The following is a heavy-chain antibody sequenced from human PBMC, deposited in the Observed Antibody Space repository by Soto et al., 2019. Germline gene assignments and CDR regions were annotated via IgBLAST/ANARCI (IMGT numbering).Heavy chain of an antibody. J-gene: IGHJ4*02. V-gene: IGHV4-59*08. CDR2: TDYSGNT. D-gene: IGHD6-19*01. CDR3: ARAVGDPLYYLDY. Sequence: QVQLQESGPGLVRPSETLSLTCTVSSDSIRSYYWIWFRQSPGKGLEWIGYTDYSGNTNYNPSLNSRVTISGDTSKNQFSLRLSSVTAADTAVYYCARAVGDPLYYLDYWGQGTLVTVSS. CDR1: SDSIRSYY.